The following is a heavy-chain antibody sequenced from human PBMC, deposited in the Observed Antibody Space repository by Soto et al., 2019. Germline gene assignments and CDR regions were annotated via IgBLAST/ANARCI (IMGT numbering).Heavy chain of an antibody. CDR3: AGGGVSTRTFDY. CDR1: GYNFAGYW. Sequence: GESLKIACKGSGYNFAGYWIAWVRQMPGKGLELMGIIYPSDSDTRYRPSFQGQVTISADKSISSAYLQWSSLRASDTAMYYCAGGGVSTRTFDYWGQGTPVTVSS. D-gene: IGHD3-3*01. V-gene: IGHV5-51*01. J-gene: IGHJ4*02. CDR2: IYPSDSDT.